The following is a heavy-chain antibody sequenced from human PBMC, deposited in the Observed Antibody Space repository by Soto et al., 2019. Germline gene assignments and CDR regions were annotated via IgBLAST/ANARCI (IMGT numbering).Heavy chain of an antibody. D-gene: IGHD5-12*01. V-gene: IGHV1-69*12. CDR2: IIPIFGTA. CDR3: AHIWRPGYGPGGGWFDP. CDR1: GGTFSSYA. J-gene: IGHJ5*02. Sequence: QVQLVQSGAEVKKPGSSVKVSCKASGGTFSSYAISWVRQAPGQGLEWMGGIIPIFGTANYAQKFQGRVTVTGDESTSTAYMELSSLRSEDTAVCYGAHIWRPGYGPGGGWFDPWGQGTLVTVSS.